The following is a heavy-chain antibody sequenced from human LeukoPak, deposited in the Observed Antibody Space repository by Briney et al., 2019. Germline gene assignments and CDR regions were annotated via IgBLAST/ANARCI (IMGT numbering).Heavy chain of an antibody. CDR2: LSYAGTNK. J-gene: IGHJ6*03. CDR3: ARVGAEMATYYYYSIDV. D-gene: IGHD5-24*01. CDR1: GFTFTTYA. V-gene: IGHV3-30*01. Sequence: GGSLRLSCAASGFTFTTYAMSWVRQTQGTGLEWVAGLSYAGTNKYYADSVKGRFTISRDDSKNTLYLQMNSLRPEDMAVYYCARVGAEMATYYYYSIDVWGRGTTVTVSS.